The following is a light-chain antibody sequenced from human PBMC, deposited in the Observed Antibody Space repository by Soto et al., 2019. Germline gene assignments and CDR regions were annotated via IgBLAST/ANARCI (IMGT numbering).Light chain of an antibody. Sequence: DIVLTQSPGTLSLSPGERATLSCRASQSVSDNHLAWCQQKPGQAPRLLIYRASRRATDITDRFSGSGSGTEFSLTISRLEPEDFAVYYCQQYGSSPRFTFGPGTKVDI. J-gene: IGKJ3*01. CDR2: RAS. CDR3: QQYGSSPRFT. V-gene: IGKV3-20*01. CDR1: QSVSDNH.